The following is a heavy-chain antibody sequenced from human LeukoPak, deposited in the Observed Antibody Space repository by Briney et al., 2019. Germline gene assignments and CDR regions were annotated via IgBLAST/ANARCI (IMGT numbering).Heavy chain of an antibody. D-gene: IGHD2-2*02. CDR1: GFTFSSYS. Sequence: GGSLRLSCAASGFTFSSYSMNWVRQAPGKGLEWVSSISSSSSYIYYADSVKGRFTTSRDNAKNSLYLQMNSLRAEDTAVYYCARDHCSSSSCYTYYGMELWGQGTTVTVSS. J-gene: IGHJ6*02. CDR3: ARDHCSSSSCYTYYGMEL. V-gene: IGHV3-21*01. CDR2: ISSSSSYI.